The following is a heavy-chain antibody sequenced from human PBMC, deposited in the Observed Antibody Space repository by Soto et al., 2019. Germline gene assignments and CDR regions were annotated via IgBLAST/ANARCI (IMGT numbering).Heavy chain of an antibody. J-gene: IGHJ6*01. V-gene: IGHV1-58*01. CDR2: IVVGSGNT. CDR3: SSEGRLYELCSVFPQAHYYCCMFV. CDR1: GFSFTGSA. Sequence: GASVKVSWKAWGFSFTGSAVQWVRQARGQRLEWIGWIVVGSGNTNYAQKFQERVTITRDMSTSTAYMELSSLRSEDTAVYYCSSEGRLYELCSVFPQAHYYCCMFVW. D-gene: IGHD3-3*01.